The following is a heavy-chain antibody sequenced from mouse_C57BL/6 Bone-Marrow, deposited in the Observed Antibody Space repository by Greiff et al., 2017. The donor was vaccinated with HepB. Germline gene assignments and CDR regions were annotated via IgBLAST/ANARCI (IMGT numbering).Heavy chain of an antibody. Sequence: EVKLVESGGGLVKPGGSLKLSCAASGFTFSSYAMSWVRRTPEKRLEWVATISDGGSYTYYPDNVKGRFTISRDNAKNNLYLQMSHLKSEDTAMYYCASYSNYDAMDYWGQGTSVTVSS. CDR3: ASYSNYDAMDY. V-gene: IGHV5-4*03. CDR2: ISDGGSYT. CDR1: GFTFSSYA. D-gene: IGHD2-5*01. J-gene: IGHJ4*01.